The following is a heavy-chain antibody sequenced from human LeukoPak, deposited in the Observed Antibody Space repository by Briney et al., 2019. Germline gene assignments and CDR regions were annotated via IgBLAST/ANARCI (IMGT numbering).Heavy chain of an antibody. D-gene: IGHD6-13*01. J-gene: IGHJ6*03. CDR2: INTNTGNP. V-gene: IGHV7-4-1*02. CDR3: ARAGSSSWSDYYYYMDV. Sequence: ASVKVSCKASGYIFTGYYMHWVRQAPGQGLEWMGWINTNTGNPTYAQGFTGRFVFSLDTSVSTAYLQISSLKAEDTAVYYCARAGSSSWSDYYYYMDVWGKGTTVTVSS. CDR1: GYIFTGYY.